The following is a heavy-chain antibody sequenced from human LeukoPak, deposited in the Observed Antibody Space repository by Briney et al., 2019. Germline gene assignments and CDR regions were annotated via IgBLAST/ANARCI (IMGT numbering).Heavy chain of an antibody. D-gene: IGHD3-16*01. Sequence: PGGSLRLSCAASGFTFSTYAMNWVRQAPGKGLEWVSRISGSGGRTYYADSVKGRFTISRDNSKNTLYLQMNSLRAEDTAVYYCARDVWGQYYFDYWGQGTLVTVSS. CDR1: GFTFSTYA. CDR2: ISGSGGRT. V-gene: IGHV3-23*01. CDR3: ARDVWGQYYFDY. J-gene: IGHJ4*02.